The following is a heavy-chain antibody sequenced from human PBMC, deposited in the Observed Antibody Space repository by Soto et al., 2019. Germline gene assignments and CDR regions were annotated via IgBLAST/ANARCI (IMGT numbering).Heavy chain of an antibody. V-gene: IGHV1-69*13. D-gene: IGHD4-17*01. CDR1: GGTFSSYA. J-gene: IGHJ1*01. CDR2: IIPIFGTA. Sequence: ASVKVSCKASGGTFSSYAISWVRQAPGQGLEWMGGIIPIFGTANYAQKFQGRVTITADESTSTAYMELSSLRSEDTAVYYCAGFYGDAAPKYFQHWGQGTLVTVSS. CDR3: AGFYGDAAPKYFQH.